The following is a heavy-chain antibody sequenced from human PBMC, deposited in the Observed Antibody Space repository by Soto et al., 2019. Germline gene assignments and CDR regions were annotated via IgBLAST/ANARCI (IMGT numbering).Heavy chain of an antibody. J-gene: IGHJ6*03. CDR3: ARDGSFNANYIWGSYRYNRPDYCYYMDV. D-gene: IGHD3-16*02. CDR1: GGSISSYY. Sequence: PSETLSLTCTVSGGSISSYYWSWIRQPPGKGLEWIGYIYYSGSTNYNPSLKSRVTISVDTSKNQFSLKLSSVTAADTAVYYCARDGSFNANYIWGSYRYNRPDYCYYMDVWGKGTTVTVSS. V-gene: IGHV4-59*01. CDR2: IYYSGST.